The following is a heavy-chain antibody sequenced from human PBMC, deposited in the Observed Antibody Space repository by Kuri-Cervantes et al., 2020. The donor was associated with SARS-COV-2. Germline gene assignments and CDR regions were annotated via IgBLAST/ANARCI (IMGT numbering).Heavy chain of an antibody. Sequence: LRLSCTVSGGSISSGGYYWSWIRQHPGKGLEWIGYIYYSGSTYYNPSLKSLVTISVDTSKNQFSLKLSSVTAADTAVYYCARGRTSGYYYYFDYWGQGTLVTVSS. J-gene: IGHJ4*02. D-gene: IGHD3-22*01. V-gene: IGHV4-31*01. CDR1: GGSISSGGYY. CDR2: IYYSGST. CDR3: ARGRTSGYYYYFDY.